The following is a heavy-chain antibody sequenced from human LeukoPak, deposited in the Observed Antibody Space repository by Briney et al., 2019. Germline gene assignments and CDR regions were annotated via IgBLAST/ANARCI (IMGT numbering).Heavy chain of an antibody. CDR1: GYSFTSYW. CDR3: ARPSAGYSSSWYWDV. J-gene: IGHJ6*02. Sequence: GESLKISCKGFGYSFTSYWIGWVRQMPGKGLEWMGMIYPGDSDTKYSPSFQGHVTISGDKSISTAYLQWSSLKASDTAMYYCARPSAGYSSSWYWDVWGQGTTVTVSS. CDR2: IYPGDSDT. D-gene: IGHD6-13*01. V-gene: IGHV5-51*01.